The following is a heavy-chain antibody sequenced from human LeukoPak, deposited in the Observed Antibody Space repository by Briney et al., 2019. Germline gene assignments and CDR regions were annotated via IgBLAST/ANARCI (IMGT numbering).Heavy chain of an antibody. D-gene: IGHD2-15*01. CDR3: AXEVXEXXLAYCMNY. J-gene: IGHJ4*02. V-gene: IGHV1-46*01. CDR2: INPSGGST. CDR1: GYTFTSYY. Sequence: GASVKVSCKASGYTFTSYYMHWVRQAPGQGLEGMGIINPSGGSTSYAQKFQGRVTMTRDTSTSTVYMELSSLRSEDTAVYYCAXEVXEXXLAYCMNYWGQGTLVTVSS.